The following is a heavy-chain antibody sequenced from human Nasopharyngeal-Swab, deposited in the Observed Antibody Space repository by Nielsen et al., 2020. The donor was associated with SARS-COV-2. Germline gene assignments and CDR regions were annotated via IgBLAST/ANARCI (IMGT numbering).Heavy chain of an antibody. CDR3: ASEPGGMAAPGKHFDP. CDR2: ITPSGGAT. Sequence: WVRQAPGQGLEWMGVITPSGGATNYARKFRGRVTMTRDPSTSTVYLDLSSLKSEDTAVYFCASEPGGMAAPGKHFDPWGQGTLATVSS. D-gene: IGHD6-13*01. J-gene: IGHJ5*02. V-gene: IGHV1-46*01.